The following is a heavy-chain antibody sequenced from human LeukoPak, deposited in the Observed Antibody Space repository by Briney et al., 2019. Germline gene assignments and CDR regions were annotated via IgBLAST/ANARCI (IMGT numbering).Heavy chain of an antibody. CDR1: GFTFNSYA. CDR2: ISGSGGST. J-gene: IGHJ4*02. V-gene: IGHV3-23*01. CDR3: AASPESIAVAG. Sequence: GGSLRLSCAASGFTFNSYAMNWVRQAPGKGLEWVSAISGSGGSTYYADSVKGRFTISRDNSKNTLYLQMNSLRAEDTAVYYCAASPESIAVAGWGQGTLVTVSS. D-gene: IGHD6-19*01.